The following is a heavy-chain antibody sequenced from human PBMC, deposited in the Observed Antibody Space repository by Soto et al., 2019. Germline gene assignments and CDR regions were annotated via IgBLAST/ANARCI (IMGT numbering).Heavy chain of an antibody. J-gene: IGHJ3*01. CDR3: AKGGDEVVATHKDAFDV. V-gene: IGHV3-7*05. D-gene: IGHD2-15*01. CDR1: GFSISSYW. Sequence: EVQLVESGGGLVQPGGSLRLSCAPSGFSISSYWMTWVRQAPGKGLEWVANIKQDGSEKYYVDSVKGRFTISRDNAKNSLYLQMNSLRAEDTAVYYCAKGGDEVVATHKDAFDVWGQGTMVTVSS. CDR2: IKQDGSEK.